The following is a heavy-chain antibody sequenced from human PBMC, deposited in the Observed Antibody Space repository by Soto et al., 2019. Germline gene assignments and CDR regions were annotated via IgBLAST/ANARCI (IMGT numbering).Heavy chain of an antibody. CDR2: INPNSGGT. D-gene: IGHD2-15*01. J-gene: IGHJ4*02. CDR1: GYTFTGYY. V-gene: IGHV1-2*04. Sequence: QVQLVQSGAEVKKPGSSVKVYCKASGYTFTGYYMHWVRQAPGQGLEWMGWINPNSGGTNYAQKFQGWVTMTRDTSISTAYMELSRLRSDDTAVYYCAILGGERGYCSGGSCPFDYWGQGTLVTVSS. CDR3: AILGGERGYCSGGSCPFDY.